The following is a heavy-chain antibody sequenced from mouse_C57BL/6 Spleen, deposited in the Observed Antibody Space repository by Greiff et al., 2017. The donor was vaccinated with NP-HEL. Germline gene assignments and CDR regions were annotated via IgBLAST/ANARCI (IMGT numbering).Heavy chain of an antibody. J-gene: IGHJ3*01. V-gene: IGHV1-50*01. Sequence: QVQLKQPGAELVKPGASVKLSCKASGYTFTSYWMQWVKQRPGQGLEWIGEIDPSDSYTNYNQKFKGKATLTVDTSSSTAYMQLSSLTSEDSAVYYCARKSAQASWFAYWGQGTLVTVSA. CDR3: ARKSAQASWFAY. CDR2: IDPSDSYT. D-gene: IGHD3-2*02. CDR1: GYTFTSYW.